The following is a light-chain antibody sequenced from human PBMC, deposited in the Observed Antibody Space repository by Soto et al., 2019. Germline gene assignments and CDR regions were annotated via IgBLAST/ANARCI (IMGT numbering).Light chain of an antibody. Sequence: DIQMTQSPSTLSASIGDRVTITCRASQSIGGWLAWYQQRPGKAPNLLLYDAFSVKSGVPSRFSGSRSGTKFTLAISGLQPEDFATYYCQHYHSYPYTFGQGTKLEIK. CDR2: DAF. CDR3: QHYHSYPYT. V-gene: IGKV1-5*01. J-gene: IGKJ2*01. CDR1: QSIGGW.